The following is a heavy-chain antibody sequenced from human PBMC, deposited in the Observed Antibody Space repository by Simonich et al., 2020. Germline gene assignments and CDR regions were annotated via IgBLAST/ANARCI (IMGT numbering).Heavy chain of an antibody. CDR1: GGSISSYY. CDR2: INHSGST. Sequence: QVQLQESGPGLVKPSETLSLTCTVSGGSISSYYWSWIRQPPGKGLEWIVEINHSGSTNYNPSLKSRVTISVDTSKNQFSLTLSSVTAADTAVYYCARATRIAAAGYFDYWGQGTLVTVSS. D-gene: IGHD6-13*01. J-gene: IGHJ4*02. CDR3: ARATRIAAAGYFDY. V-gene: IGHV4-59*08.